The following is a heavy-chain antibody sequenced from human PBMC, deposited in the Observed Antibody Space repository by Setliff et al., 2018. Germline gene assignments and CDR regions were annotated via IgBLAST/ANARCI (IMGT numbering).Heavy chain of an antibody. V-gene: IGHV4-4*09. CDR1: GGSISSSY. CDR2: FYHSGSM. CDR3: ARSSYYASGNSHNYYMDV. Sequence: SETLSLTCTVSGGSISSSYWSWIRQPPGKGLEWIGYFYHSGSMNYNPSLKGRVTMTSDTSRNQLSLKLTSVSAADTAIYYCARSSYYASGNSHNYYMDVWGKGTAVTVSS. D-gene: IGHD3-10*01. J-gene: IGHJ6*03.